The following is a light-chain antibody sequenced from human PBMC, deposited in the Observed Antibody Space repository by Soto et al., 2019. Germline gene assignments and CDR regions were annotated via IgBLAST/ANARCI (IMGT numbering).Light chain of an antibody. CDR2: DGS. Sequence: DIRMTQSPSTLSSSVGDRVTITCRASQSISTGLGWYQQKPGKAPKLLIYDGSSLESGVPSRFSGSGSGTEFTLTISSLQPDDFATYYCQHCNTSWTFGQGTKVDIK. CDR1: QSISTG. CDR3: QHCNTSWT. V-gene: IGKV1-5*01. J-gene: IGKJ1*01.